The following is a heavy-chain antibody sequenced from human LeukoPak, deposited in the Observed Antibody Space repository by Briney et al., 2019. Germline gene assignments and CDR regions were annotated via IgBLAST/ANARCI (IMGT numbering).Heavy chain of an antibody. Sequence: GRSLRLSCAASGFTFSSYGMHWVRQAPGKGLEGVAVIWYDGSNKYYADSVKGRFTISRDNSKNTLYLQMNSLRAEDTAVYYCARSAGIVVVTPSDYWGQGTLVTVSS. CDR1: GFTFSSYG. V-gene: IGHV3-33*01. D-gene: IGHD3-22*01. CDR3: ARSAGIVVVTPSDY. CDR2: IWYDGSNK. J-gene: IGHJ4*02.